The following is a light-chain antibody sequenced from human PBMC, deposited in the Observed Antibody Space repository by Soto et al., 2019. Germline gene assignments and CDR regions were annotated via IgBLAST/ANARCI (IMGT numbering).Light chain of an antibody. V-gene: IGKV1-5*01. CDR3: QEYNSYPVS. Sequence: DIQVTQSPATLSAFVGDRVTISCRARQSIGTWLAWYQQKPGKAPKLLIYDASTLESGVPSRFSGSGSGTEFTLTINSLQPEDVATYYCQEYNSYPVSFGQGTRLDI. J-gene: IGKJ5*01. CDR2: DAS. CDR1: QSIGTW.